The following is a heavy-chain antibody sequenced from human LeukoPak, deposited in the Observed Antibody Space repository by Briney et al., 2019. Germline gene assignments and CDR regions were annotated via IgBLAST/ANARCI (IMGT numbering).Heavy chain of an antibody. J-gene: IGHJ6*03. CDR2: IYYSGST. D-gene: IGHD2-2*01. CDR1: SGSISSSNYY. CDR3: AREDIVVVPGRMIYYYYYYMDV. V-gene: IGHV4-61*01. Sequence: SETLSLTCTVSSGSISSSNYYWSWIRQPAGKGLEWIGYIYYSGSTNYKPSLKSRVTISVDTSKNQFSLKLSSVTAADTAVYYCAREDIVVVPGRMIYYYYYYMDVWGKGTTVTVSS.